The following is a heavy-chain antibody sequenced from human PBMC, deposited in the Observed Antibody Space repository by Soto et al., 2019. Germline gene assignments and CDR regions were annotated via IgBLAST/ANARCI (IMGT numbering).Heavy chain of an antibody. CDR1: GFTFSSYG. V-gene: IGHV3-33*01. CDR3: ARAQYSSSWYPFDY. CDR2: IYYDGSNK. D-gene: IGHD6-13*01. Sequence: GGSLRLSCAASGFTFSSYGMHWVRQAPGKGLEWVAVIYYDGSNKYYADSVKGRFTISRDNSKNTLYLQMSSLRAEDTALYYCARAQYSSSWYPFDYWGQGTLVTVSS. J-gene: IGHJ4*02.